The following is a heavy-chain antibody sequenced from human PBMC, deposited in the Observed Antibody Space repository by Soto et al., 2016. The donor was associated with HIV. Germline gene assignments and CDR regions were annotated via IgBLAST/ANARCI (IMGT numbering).Heavy chain of an antibody. CDR1: GFTFSSYW. V-gene: IGHV3-74*01. CDR3: ARGGEYYDILTGY. Sequence: EVQLVESGGGLVQPGGSLRLSCAAFGFTFSSYWMHWVRQAPGKGLVWVSRINSDGSRTSYADSVKGRFTISRDNAKNTLYLQMNSLRAEDTAVYYCARGGEYYDILTGYWGQGTLVTVSS. D-gene: IGHD3-9*01. J-gene: IGHJ4*02. CDR2: INSDGSRT.